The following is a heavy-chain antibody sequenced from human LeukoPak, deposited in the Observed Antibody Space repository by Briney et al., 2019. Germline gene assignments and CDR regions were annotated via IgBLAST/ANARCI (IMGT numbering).Heavy chain of an antibody. J-gene: IGHJ4*02. CDR2: IRYDGSNK. CDR1: GFTFSSYG. CDR3: AKIDAAAATFDY. Sequence: GGSLRLSCAASGFTFSSYGMHWVPEAPGKGLEWVLYIRYDGSNKYYADSVKGRFTISRDSSKNTLYLQMNSLRAEDTAVYFCAKIDAAAATFDYWGQGTLVTVSS. V-gene: IGHV3-30*02. D-gene: IGHD6-13*01.